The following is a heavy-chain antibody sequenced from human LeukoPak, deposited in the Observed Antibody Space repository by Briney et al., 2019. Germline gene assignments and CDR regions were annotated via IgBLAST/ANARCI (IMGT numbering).Heavy chain of an antibody. V-gene: IGHV3-30-3*01. CDR3: AGSGGYSYGSDY. CDR1: GFTFSSYA. Sequence: PGGSLRLSCAASGFTFSSYAMHWVRQAPGKGLEWVAVISYDGSNKYYADSVKGRFTISRDNSKNTLYLQMNSLRAEDTAVYYCAGSGGYSYGSDYWGQGTLVTVSS. D-gene: IGHD5-18*01. CDR2: ISYDGSNK. J-gene: IGHJ4*02.